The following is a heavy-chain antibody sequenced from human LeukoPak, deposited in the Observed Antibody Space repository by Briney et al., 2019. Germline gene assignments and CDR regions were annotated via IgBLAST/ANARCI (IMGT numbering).Heavy chain of an antibody. J-gene: IGHJ5*02. Sequence: GGSLRLSCAASGFTFSSYWMHWVRQAPGKGLVWVSRIKSDGSSTSYADSVKGRFTISRDNSKNTLYLQMNSLRAEDTAVYYCAKVRATNNWFDPWGQGTLVTVSS. CDR3: AKVRATNNWFDP. CDR1: GFTFSSYW. CDR2: IKSDGSST. V-gene: IGHV3-74*01. D-gene: IGHD5-12*01.